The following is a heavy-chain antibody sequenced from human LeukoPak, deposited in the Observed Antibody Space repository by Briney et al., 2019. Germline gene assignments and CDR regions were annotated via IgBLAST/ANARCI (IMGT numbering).Heavy chain of an antibody. Sequence: ASVKVSCKASGYTFTSYGISWVRQAPGQGLEWMGWISAYNGNTNYAQKLQGRVTMTTDTSTSTAYMELRSLRSDDTAVYYCARDLTGLTLFRQYNWFDPWGQGTLVTVSS. J-gene: IGHJ5*02. D-gene: IGHD3-9*01. V-gene: IGHV1-18*01. CDR1: GYTFTSYG. CDR2: ISAYNGNT. CDR3: ARDLTGLTLFRQYNWFDP.